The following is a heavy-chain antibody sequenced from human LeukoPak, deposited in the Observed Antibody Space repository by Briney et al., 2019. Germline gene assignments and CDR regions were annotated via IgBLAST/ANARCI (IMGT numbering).Heavy chain of an antibody. CDR1: GYSFTSYW. V-gene: IGHV5-51*01. CDR3: TRWSLVYSNYAGYFDY. J-gene: IGHJ4*02. D-gene: IGHD4-11*01. CDR2: IYPGDSDT. Sequence: GESLKISCKGSGYSFTSYWIGWVRQMPGKGLEWMGIIYPGDSDTRYSPSFQGQVTISADKSISTAYLQWSSLKASDTAMYYCTRWSLVYSNYAGYFDYWGQGTLVTVSS.